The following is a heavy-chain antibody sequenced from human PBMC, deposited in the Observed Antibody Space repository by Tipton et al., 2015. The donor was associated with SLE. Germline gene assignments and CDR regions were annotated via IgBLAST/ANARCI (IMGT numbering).Heavy chain of an antibody. CDR3: AREDSSVTGFDY. CDR1: GFTFSSYS. V-gene: IGHV3-21*04. CDR2: ISSSSSYI. D-gene: IGHD6-19*01. Sequence: SLRLSCAASGFTFSSYSMNWVRQAPGKGLEWVSSISSSSSYIYYADSVKGRFTISRDNAKNSLYLQMNSLRAEDTAVYYCAREDSSVTGFDYWGQGTLVTVSS. J-gene: IGHJ4*02.